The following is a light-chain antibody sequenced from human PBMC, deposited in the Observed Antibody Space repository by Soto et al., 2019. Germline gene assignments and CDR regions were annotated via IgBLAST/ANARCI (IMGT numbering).Light chain of an antibody. CDR2: DAS. V-gene: IGKV1-9*01. Sequence: DIQVTQSPSFLSASVGDRVTITCRASQGISSYLAWYQQKPGKAPKLLIYDASSLESGVPSRFSGSGSGTEFTLTISSLQPDDFATYYCQQYNSFWTFGQGTKV. J-gene: IGKJ1*01. CDR3: QQYNSFWT. CDR1: QGISSY.